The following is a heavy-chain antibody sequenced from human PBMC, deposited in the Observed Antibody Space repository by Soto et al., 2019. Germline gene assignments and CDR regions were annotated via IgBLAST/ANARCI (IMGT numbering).Heavy chain of an antibody. J-gene: IGHJ4*02. D-gene: IGHD5-12*01. CDR2: IKSKTAGGTI. CDR3: TTAHPRGPDY. CDR1: GFTFSDAW. Sequence: EVQLVESGGGLVKPGESLRLSCVTSGFTFSDAWMNWVRQAPGKGLEWVGLIKSKTAGGTIDYPAPGKGRFTISSDDSRNTLYLHMNSLKTEDTAVYYCTTAHPRGPDYWGQGTLVTVSS. V-gene: IGHV3-15*01.